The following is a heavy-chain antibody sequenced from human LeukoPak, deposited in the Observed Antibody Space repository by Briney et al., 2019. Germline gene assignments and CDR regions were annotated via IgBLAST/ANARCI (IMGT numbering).Heavy chain of an antibody. CDR1: GFTFSSNV. CDR3: AKASTLVPGEDSSGYYYPYAFDL. V-gene: IGHV3-30*09. J-gene: IGHJ3*01. CDR2: ISHDGNNK. Sequence: GRSLRLSCAASGFTFSSNVMHRVRLAPGKGVEWVAAISHDGNNKYYADSMKGRFAISRDNSKNTLYLQMNSLRAEDTAVCCCAKASTLVPGEDSSGYYYPYAFDLWGQGTMVTVSS. D-gene: IGHD3-22*01.